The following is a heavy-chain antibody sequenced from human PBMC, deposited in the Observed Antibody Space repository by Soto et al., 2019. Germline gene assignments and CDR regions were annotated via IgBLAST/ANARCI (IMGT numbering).Heavy chain of an antibody. CDR1: GFTFSSYA. CDR3: AKAIRAYSYGWEAFDI. CDR2: ISGSGGST. Sequence: EVPVLESGGGLVQPGGSLRLSCAASGFTFSSYAMSWVRQAPGKGLEWVSAISGSGGSTYYADSVKGRFTISRDNSKNTLYLQVNSLSAEDTAVYFCAKAIRAYSYGWEAFDIWDQGTMVTVSS. J-gene: IGHJ3*02. V-gene: IGHV3-23*01. D-gene: IGHD5-18*01.